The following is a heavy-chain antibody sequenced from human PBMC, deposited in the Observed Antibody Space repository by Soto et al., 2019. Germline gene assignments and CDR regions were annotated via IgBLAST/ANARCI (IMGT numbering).Heavy chain of an antibody. Sequence: GGSLRLSCAASGFTFSSYWMSWVRQAPGKGLEWVANIKQDGSEKYYVDSVKGRFTISRDNAKNSLYLQMNSLRAEDTAGYYCAREKRGDNGRYSSGWPQGFDYWGQGTLVTVSS. V-gene: IGHV3-7*03. CDR2: IKQDGSEK. CDR3: AREKRGDNGRYSSGWPQGFDY. CDR1: GFTFSSYW. J-gene: IGHJ4*02. D-gene: IGHD6-19*01.